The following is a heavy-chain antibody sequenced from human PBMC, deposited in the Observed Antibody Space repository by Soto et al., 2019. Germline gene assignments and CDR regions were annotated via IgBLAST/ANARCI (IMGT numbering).Heavy chain of an antibody. Sequence: EVQLVESGGGLVKPGGSLRLSCAASGFTFSNAWMSWVRQAPGKGLEWVGRIKSKTDGGTTDYAAPVKGRFTISRDDSKNTLYLQMNSLKTEDTAVYYCTTDILEWFPEGGADWFDPWGQGTLVTVSS. CDR3: TTDILEWFPEGGADWFDP. D-gene: IGHD3-3*01. J-gene: IGHJ5*02. CDR1: GFTFSNAW. V-gene: IGHV3-15*01. CDR2: IKSKTDGGTT.